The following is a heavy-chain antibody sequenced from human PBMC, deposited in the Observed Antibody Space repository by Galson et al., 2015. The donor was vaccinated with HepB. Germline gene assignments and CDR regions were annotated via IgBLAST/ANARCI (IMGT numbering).Heavy chain of an antibody. Sequence: SLRLSCAASGFTFSSYSMNWVRQAPGKGLEWVSYISSSSSTIYYADSVKGRFTISRDNAKNSLYLQMNSLRDEDTAEYYCARSTHSGSYYWGYYFDYWGQGTLVTVSS. J-gene: IGHJ4*02. CDR1: GFTFSSYS. CDR2: ISSSSSTI. CDR3: ARSTHSGSYYWGYYFDY. V-gene: IGHV3-48*02. D-gene: IGHD1-26*01.